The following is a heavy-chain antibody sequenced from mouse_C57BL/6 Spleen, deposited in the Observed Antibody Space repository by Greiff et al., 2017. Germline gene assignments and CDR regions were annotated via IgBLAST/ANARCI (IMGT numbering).Heavy chain of an antibody. CDR3: ARNGYYGNYEYYFDY. CDR1: GFTFSSYG. J-gene: IGHJ2*01. V-gene: IGHV5-6*02. D-gene: IGHD2-1*01. CDR2: ISSGGSYT. Sequence: DVKLVESGGDLVKPGGSLKLSCAASGFTFSSYGMSWVRQTPDKRLEWVATISSGGSYTYYPDSVKGRFTISRDNAKNTLYLQMSSLKSEDTAMYYCARNGYYGNYEYYFDYWGQGTTLTVSS.